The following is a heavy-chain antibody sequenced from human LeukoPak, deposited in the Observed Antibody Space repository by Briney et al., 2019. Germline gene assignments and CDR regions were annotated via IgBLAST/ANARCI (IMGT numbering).Heavy chain of an antibody. CDR3: ARAGNDNDAFDI. CDR1: GYTFTSYY. D-gene: IGHD1-1*01. V-gene: IGHV1-46*01. CDR2: INPSGGST. J-gene: IGHJ3*02. Sequence: ASVKVSCEASGYTFTSYYMHWVRQAPGQGLEWMGIINPSGGSTSYAQKFQGRVTMTRDMSTSTVYMELSSLRSEDTAVYYCARAGNDNDAFDIWGQGTMVTVSS.